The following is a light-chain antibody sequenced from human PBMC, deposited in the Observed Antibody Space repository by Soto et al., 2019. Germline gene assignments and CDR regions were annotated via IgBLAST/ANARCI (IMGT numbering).Light chain of an antibody. Sequence: EIMMTQSPATLSVSPGERATLSCRASQSVRGNLAWYQQKPGQSPRLLIFGASTRATGVPDRFSGSGSGAEFILTISSLQSEDFAIYYCQHYDDWPRTFGLGTKVDIK. V-gene: IGKV3-15*01. J-gene: IGKJ1*01. CDR3: QHYDDWPRT. CDR1: QSVRGN. CDR2: GAS.